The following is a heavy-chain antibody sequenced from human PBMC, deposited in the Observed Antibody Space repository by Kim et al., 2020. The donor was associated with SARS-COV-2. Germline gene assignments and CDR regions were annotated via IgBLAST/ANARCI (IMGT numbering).Heavy chain of an antibody. D-gene: IGHD5-18*01. V-gene: IGHV4-34*01. J-gene: IGHJ4*02. CDR1: GGSFSGYY. Sequence: SETLSLTCAVYGGSFSGYYWSWIRQPPGKGLEWIGEINHSGSTNYNPSLKSRVTISVDTSKNQFSLKLSSVTAADTAVYYCAGKLRYSYGYGYFDYWGQGTLVTVSS. CDR2: INHSGST. CDR3: AGKLRYSYGYGYFDY.